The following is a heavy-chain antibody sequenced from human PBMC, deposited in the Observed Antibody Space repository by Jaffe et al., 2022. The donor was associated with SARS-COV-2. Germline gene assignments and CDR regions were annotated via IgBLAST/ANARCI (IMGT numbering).Heavy chain of an antibody. CDR2: IYPGDSDT. V-gene: IGHV5-51*01. Sequence: EVQLVQSGAEVKKPGESLKISCQYSGYSFSTSWIGWVRQMPGKGLEWMGIIYPGDSDTRYTPSFQGQVTISADKSTNTAHLQWSSLKASDTAMYYCARLSSSGKLDPWGQGTLVTVSS. J-gene: IGHJ5*02. CDR1: GYSFSTSW. CDR3: ARLSSSGKLDP. D-gene: IGHD3-10*01.